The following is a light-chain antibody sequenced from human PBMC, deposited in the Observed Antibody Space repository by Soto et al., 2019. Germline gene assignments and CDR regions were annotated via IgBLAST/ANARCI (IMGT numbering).Light chain of an antibody. CDR3: QQANSFTST. J-gene: IGKJ5*01. Sequence: DIQMTQSPSSVSASVGDRVTITCRASQGINTWLAWYQQKPGEAPKPLIYAASSLQSAVPSRFSGSGSGTAFTLTISSLQPEDFATYFCQQANSFTSTFGQGTRLEIK. CDR1: QGINTW. V-gene: IGKV1-12*02. CDR2: AAS.